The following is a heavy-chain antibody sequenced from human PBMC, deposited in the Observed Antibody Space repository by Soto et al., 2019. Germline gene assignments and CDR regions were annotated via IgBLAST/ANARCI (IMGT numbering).Heavy chain of an antibody. V-gene: IGHV3-21*01. CDR1: GFTFSSYS. Sequence: PGGSLRLSCAASGFTFSSYSMNWVRQAPWKGLEGVSSISSSSSYIYYADSVKGRFTISRDNAKNSLYLQMNSLRAEDTAVYYCARDRYYDSSGYYYYYYGMDVWGQGTTVTVSS. CDR2: ISSSSSYI. D-gene: IGHD3-22*01. CDR3: ARDRYYDSSGYYYYYYGMDV. J-gene: IGHJ6*02.